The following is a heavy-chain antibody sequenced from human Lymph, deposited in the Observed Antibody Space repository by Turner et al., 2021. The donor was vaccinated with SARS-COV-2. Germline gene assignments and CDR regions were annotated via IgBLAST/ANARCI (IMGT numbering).Heavy chain of an antibody. D-gene: IGHD3-22*01. J-gene: IGHJ4*02. CDR3: AKGVRGAMIVVVIPYFDY. V-gene: IGHV3-23*01. CDR2: ISGSGGDT. CDR1: GCNFSSYA. Sequence: EVQLLESGGGLVQPGGSLRPACEASGCNFSSYAMSWVRQAPGKGLEWVSAISGSGGDTYYADSVKGRFTISRDNSKNTLYLQMNSLRAEDTAVYYCAKGVRGAMIVVVIPYFDYWGQGTLVTVSS.